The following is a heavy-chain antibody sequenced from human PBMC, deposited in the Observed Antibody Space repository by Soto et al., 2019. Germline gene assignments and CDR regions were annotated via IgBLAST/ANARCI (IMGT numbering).Heavy chain of an antibody. Sequence: EVQLLESGGGLVQPGESLRLSCAASGFTFSSYAMSWVRQAPGKGLEWVAVISGSDDSTYYADSVKGRFTISRDNSKNTLYLQTNSLRAEDTAVYYCANRSSASTFDYWGQGTLVTVSS. CDR1: GFTFSSYA. CDR2: ISGSDDST. J-gene: IGHJ4*02. CDR3: ANRSSASTFDY. D-gene: IGHD6-6*01. V-gene: IGHV3-23*01.